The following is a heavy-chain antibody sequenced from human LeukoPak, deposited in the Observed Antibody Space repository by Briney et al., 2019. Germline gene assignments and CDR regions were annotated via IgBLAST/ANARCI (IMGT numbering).Heavy chain of an antibody. Sequence: SETLSLTCTVSGGSISNSNYYWGWIRQPPGKGLEWIGSAYHSGTAYYNPSLKSRVTISVDTSKNQFSLRLNSVTAADTAVYYCARGPPYIVVVTAIGFFDYWGQGTLVTVSS. V-gene: IGHV4-39*01. D-gene: IGHD2-21*02. CDR1: GGSISNSNYY. CDR3: ARGPPYIVVVTAIGFFDY. CDR2: AYHSGTA. J-gene: IGHJ4*02.